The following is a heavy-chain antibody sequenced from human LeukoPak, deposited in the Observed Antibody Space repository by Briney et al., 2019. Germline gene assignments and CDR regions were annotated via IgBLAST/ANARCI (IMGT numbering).Heavy chain of an antibody. CDR1: GVSISSYY. J-gene: IGHJ3*02. V-gene: IGHV4-59*01. CDR3: ARAPVVGYCSSTSCYERGDAFDI. D-gene: IGHD2-2*01. Sequence: PSETLSLTCTVSGVSISSYYWSWIRPPPGKGLEWIGYIYYSGSTNYNPSLKSRVTISVDTSKNQFSLKLSSVTAADTAVYYCARAPVVGYCSSTSCYERGDAFDIWGQGTMVTVYS. CDR2: IYYSGST.